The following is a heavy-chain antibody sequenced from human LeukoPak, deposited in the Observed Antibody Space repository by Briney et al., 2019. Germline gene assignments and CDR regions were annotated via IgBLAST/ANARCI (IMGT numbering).Heavy chain of an antibody. CDR1: GGSISSGSYF. J-gene: IGHJ6*03. V-gene: IGHV4-39*07. CDR2: IYYSGST. Sequence: SETLSLTCTVSGGSISSGSYFWGWIRQPPGKGLEWIGSIYYSGSTYYNPSLKSRVTILVDTSKNQFSLKLSSVTAADTAVYYCARVSRAFRVGADVLYYYYYMDVWGKGTTVTVSS. CDR3: ARVSRAFRVGADVLYYYYYMDV. D-gene: IGHD1-26*01.